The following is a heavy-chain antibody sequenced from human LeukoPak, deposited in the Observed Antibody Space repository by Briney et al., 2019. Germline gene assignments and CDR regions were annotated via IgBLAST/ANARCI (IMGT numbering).Heavy chain of an antibody. CDR1: GYSIRSGHY. Sequence: PSETLSLTRTVSGYSIRSGHYWGWIRQPPGKEMEWIGSIYHSGNTYYNPSLKSRVIMSVDTSKNQFSLKLSSVTAADPAVYYCARGPGGAAGVYFDYWGQGTLVAVSS. D-gene: IGHD2-15*01. J-gene: IGHJ4*02. V-gene: IGHV4-38-2*02. CDR2: IYHSGNT. CDR3: ARGPGGAAGVYFDY.